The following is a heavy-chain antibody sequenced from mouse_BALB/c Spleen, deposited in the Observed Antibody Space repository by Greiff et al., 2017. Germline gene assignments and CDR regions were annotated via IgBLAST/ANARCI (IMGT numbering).Heavy chain of an antibody. CDR2: IYPGDGDT. V-gene: IGHV1-87*01. Sequence: VQLQESGAELARPGASVKLSCKASGYTFTSYWMQWVKQRPGQGLEWIGAIYPGDGDTRYTQKFKGKATLTADKSSSTAYMQLSSLASEDSAVYYCAREGGGFYFDYWGQGTTLTVSS. CDR3: AREGGGFYFDY. D-gene: IGHD1-1*02. J-gene: IGHJ2*01. CDR1: GYTFTSYW.